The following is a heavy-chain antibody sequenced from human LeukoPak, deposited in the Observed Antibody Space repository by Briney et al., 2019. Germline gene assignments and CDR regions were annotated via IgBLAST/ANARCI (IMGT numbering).Heavy chain of an antibody. J-gene: IGHJ4*02. Sequence: ASVKVSCKASGYTFTSYGISWVRQAPGQGLEWMGWISAYNGNTNYAQKLQGRVTMTTDTSTSTAYMELRSLRSDDTAVYYCARSPSYVWGSPTFDYWAREPWSPSPQ. CDR3: ARSPSYVWGSPTFDY. CDR1: GYTFTSYG. D-gene: IGHD3-16*01. V-gene: IGHV1-18*04. CDR2: ISAYNGNT.